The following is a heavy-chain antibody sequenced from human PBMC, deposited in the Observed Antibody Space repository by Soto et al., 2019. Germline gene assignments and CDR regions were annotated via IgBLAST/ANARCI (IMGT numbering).Heavy chain of an antibody. J-gene: IGHJ3*02. D-gene: IGHD4-17*01. Sequence: EVQLLESGGGLVQPGGSLRLSCATSRFTFRNYAMTWVRQAPGKGLQWVSSIWGSGDSTNYADSVRCRFTISRDSSKNTLYLQMNSLRAEDTAVYYCARDPNGDYIGAFDIWGQGIVVTVSS. CDR1: RFTFRNYA. V-gene: IGHV3-23*01. CDR3: ARDPNGDYIGAFDI. CDR2: IWGSGDST.